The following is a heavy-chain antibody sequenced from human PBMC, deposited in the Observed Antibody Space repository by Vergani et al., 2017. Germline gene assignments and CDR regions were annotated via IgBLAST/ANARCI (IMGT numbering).Heavy chain of an antibody. CDR3: AIDRGYSKDYYYYYSMDV. CDR1: GFTFSSYS. V-gene: IGHV3-48*01. D-gene: IGHD5-12*01. CDR2: ISSSSSTI. Sequence: EVQLVESGGGLVQPGGSLRLSCAASGFTFSSYSMNWVRQAPGKGLEWVSYISSSSSTIYYADSGKGRFTISRDNAKNSLYLQMNSLRAEDTAVYYCAIDRGYSKDYYYYYSMDVWGQGTTVTVSS. J-gene: IGHJ6*02.